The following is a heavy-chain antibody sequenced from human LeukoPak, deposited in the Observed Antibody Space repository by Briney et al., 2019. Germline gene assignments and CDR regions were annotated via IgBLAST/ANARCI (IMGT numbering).Heavy chain of an antibody. CDR2: LNPNNGYT. Sequence: ASVKVSCKTSGYTFIDYFIHWVRQAPGQGLECMGRLNPNNGYTFYTEEFQGRVTMTSDTSISTAYMELTSLTSDDTALYYCARDLSSTANWEFDYWGQGTLVTVSS. D-gene: IGHD7-27*01. CDR1: GYTFIDYF. CDR3: ARDLSSTANWEFDY. J-gene: IGHJ4*02. V-gene: IGHV1-2*06.